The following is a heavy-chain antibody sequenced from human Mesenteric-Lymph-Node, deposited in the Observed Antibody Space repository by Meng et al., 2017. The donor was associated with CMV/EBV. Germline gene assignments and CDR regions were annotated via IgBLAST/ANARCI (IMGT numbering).Heavy chain of an antibody. V-gene: IGHV3-43*01. CDR2: ISWYGDTT. CDR3: AKDILGSSTPYYFDY. D-gene: IGHD6-6*01. J-gene: IGHJ4*02. Sequence: GESLKISCAASGFTFSSYAMHWVRQAPGKGLEWVSFISWYGDTTYYADSVKGRFTISRDNSKNSLYLQMNSLRTEDTALYYCAKDILGSSTPYYFDYWGQGTLVTVSS. CDR1: GFTFSSYA.